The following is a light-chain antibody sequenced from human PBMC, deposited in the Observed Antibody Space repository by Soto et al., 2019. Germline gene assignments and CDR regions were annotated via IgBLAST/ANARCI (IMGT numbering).Light chain of an antibody. CDR2: AAS. Sequence: DIQMTQSPSSLSASVGDRVTITCRASQDIRNYLAWYQQRPGKVPTHLIYAASTLQSGVPSRFSGSGSGTDYTLTISSLQPEDVATYYCHSYNTAAFTFGPGTKVDIK. CDR3: HSYNTAAFT. J-gene: IGKJ3*01. CDR1: QDIRNY. V-gene: IGKV1-27*01.